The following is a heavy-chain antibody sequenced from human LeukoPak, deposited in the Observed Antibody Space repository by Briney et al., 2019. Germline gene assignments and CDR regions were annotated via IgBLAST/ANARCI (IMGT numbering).Heavy chain of an antibody. CDR3: ARKSMAAPGNIHPFDY. Sequence: HPSATLSLTCTVSGVSIRSSDYYWAWIRQPPGKGLEWIGSIYYSGRTNYHPSLKNRVTISIDTSRNQFSLRLISVTAADTAVYYCARKSMAAPGNIHPFDYWGQGTLVSVSS. CDR1: GVSIRSSDYY. V-gene: IGHV4-39*07. D-gene: IGHD6-25*01. CDR2: IYYSGRT. J-gene: IGHJ4*02.